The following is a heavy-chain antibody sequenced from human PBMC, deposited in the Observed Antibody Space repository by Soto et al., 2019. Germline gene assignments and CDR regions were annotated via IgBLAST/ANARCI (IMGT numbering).Heavy chain of an antibody. CDR2: ISYDGSNV. J-gene: IGHJ4*02. Sequence: QVQLVESGGGVVQPGRSLRLSCAASGFTFSSYAMHWVREAPGKGLEWVAVISYDGSNVYQADSVKGRFTISRDNSKNTVYLQMDSLRGEDTAVDYCARGRGYSYGLDFWGQGTLVTVSS. D-gene: IGHD5-18*01. V-gene: IGHV3-30-3*01. CDR3: ARGRGYSYGLDF. CDR1: GFTFSSYA.